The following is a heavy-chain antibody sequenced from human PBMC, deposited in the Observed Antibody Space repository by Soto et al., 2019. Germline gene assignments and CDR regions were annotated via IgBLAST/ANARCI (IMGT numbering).Heavy chain of an antibody. CDR3: ARFLITIFGVVHYGFDP. D-gene: IGHD3-3*01. Sequence: GASVKVSCKASGYTFTSYGISWVRQAPGQGLEWMGWISAYNGNTNYAQKLQGRVTMTTDTSTSTAYMELRSLRSDDTAVYYCARFLITIFGVVHYGFDPWGQGTLVTVSS. CDR2: ISAYNGNT. J-gene: IGHJ5*02. V-gene: IGHV1-18*01. CDR1: GYTFTSYG.